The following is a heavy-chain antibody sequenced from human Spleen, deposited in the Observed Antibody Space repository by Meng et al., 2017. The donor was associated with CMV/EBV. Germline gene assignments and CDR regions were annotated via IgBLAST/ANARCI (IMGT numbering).Heavy chain of an antibody. V-gene: IGHV1-69*05. CDR2: IIPIFGTA. D-gene: IGHD4-17*01. CDR1: GGTFSSYA. CDR3: AKIGEYGDKNWYFDL. Sequence: KISCKASGGTFSSYAISWVRQAPGQGLEWMGGIIPIFGTANYAQKFQGRVTITTDESTSTAYMELSSLRSEDTAVYYCAKIGEYGDKNWYFDLWGRGTLVTVSS. J-gene: IGHJ2*01.